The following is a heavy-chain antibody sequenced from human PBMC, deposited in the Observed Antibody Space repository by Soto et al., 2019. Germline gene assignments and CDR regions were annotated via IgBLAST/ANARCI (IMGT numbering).Heavy chain of an antibody. J-gene: IGHJ4*02. CDR3: ANVYSHASDS. V-gene: IGHV3-23*01. CDR2: ISESGDRT. CDR1: GFTLNNHA. Sequence: EVQLLESGGGLVQPGGSLRLSCAASGFTLNNHAMRWLRQAPGKGPEWVSSISESGDRTYYADFVKGRFTISRDTSKNTVSLQMNSLTLEDTAVYYCANVYSHASDSWGQGTLVAFSS. D-gene: IGHD5-18*01.